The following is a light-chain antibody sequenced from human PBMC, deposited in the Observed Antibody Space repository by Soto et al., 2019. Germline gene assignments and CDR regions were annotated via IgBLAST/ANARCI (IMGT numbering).Light chain of an antibody. CDR2: TSS. CDR3: QQSSASPLT. CDR1: QSIDIY. J-gene: IGKJ4*01. Sequence: DIQMTQYPPSLSASVGDRVIITCRSSQSIDIYLNWHQQKPGKAPKLLSYTSSNLQSGVPSRFSGSGSGTDFTLTISSLQPEDFATYYCQQSSASPLTFCGGTRVEVK. V-gene: IGKV1-39*01.